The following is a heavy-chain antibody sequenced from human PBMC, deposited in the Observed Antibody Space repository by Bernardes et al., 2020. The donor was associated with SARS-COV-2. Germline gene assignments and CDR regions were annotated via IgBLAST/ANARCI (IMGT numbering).Heavy chain of an antibody. D-gene: IGHD1-26*01. J-gene: IGHJ4*02. V-gene: IGHV3-23*01. CDR3: AKGLKSGSYNPFDY. CDR1: GFTFGSYA. Sequence: GGSLRLSCAASGFTFGSYAMSWVRQAPGQGLEWVSAISASGTSTYYTDSVKGRFTTSRDNSKNTLYLQMNSLRAEDTAVYSCAKGLKSGSYNPFDYWGQGTLVTVSS. CDR2: ISASGTST.